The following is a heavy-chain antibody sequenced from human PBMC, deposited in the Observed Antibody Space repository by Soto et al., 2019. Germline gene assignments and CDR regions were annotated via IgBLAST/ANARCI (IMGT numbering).Heavy chain of an antibody. CDR3: ARDRGYYYDSSGTIRGMDV. CDR1: GGSFSGYY. Sequence: PSETLSLTCAVYGGSFSGYYWSWIRQPPGKGLEWIGEINHSGSTNYNPSLKSRVTISVDTSKNQFSLKLSSVTAADTAVYYCARDRGYYYDSSGTIRGMDVWGQGTTVTVSS. CDR2: INHSGST. V-gene: IGHV4-34*01. D-gene: IGHD3-22*01. J-gene: IGHJ6*02.